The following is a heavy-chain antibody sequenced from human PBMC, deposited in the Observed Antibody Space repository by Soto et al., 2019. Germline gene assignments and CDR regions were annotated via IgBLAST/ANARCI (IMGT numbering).Heavy chain of an antibody. J-gene: IGHJ4*02. CDR3: ARLIAAAAFDY. CDR2: VHYTGST. V-gene: IGHV4-59*01. D-gene: IGHD6-13*01. CDR1: GASINNYY. Sequence: SETLSLICTVSGASINNYYWAWIRQAPGKGLEWIGYVHYTGSTNYNPSLKSRVAMSIDSSKMQISLNLTSVTSADTAVYYCARLIAAAAFDYWGQGALVTVSS.